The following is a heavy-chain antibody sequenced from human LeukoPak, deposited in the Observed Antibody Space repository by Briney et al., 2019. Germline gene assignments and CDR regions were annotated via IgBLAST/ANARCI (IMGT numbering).Heavy chain of an antibody. Sequence: ASVKVSCKASGYTFTGYYMHWVRQAPGQGLEWMGWINPNSGGTNYAQKFQGRVTMTRDTSISTAYMELSRLRSDDTAVYYCASTPITAMAMDYYGMDVWGQGTTVTVSS. J-gene: IGHJ6*02. CDR2: INPNSGGT. V-gene: IGHV1-2*02. CDR1: GYTFTGYY. CDR3: ASTPITAMAMDYYGMDV. D-gene: IGHD5-18*01.